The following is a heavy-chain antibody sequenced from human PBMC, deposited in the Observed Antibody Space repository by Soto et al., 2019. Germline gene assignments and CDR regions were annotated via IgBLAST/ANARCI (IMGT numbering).Heavy chain of an antibody. D-gene: IGHD2-15*01. J-gene: IGHJ5*01. CDR2: IYPGDSDT. CDR1: GYRFTNYW. CDR3: ARDYCSGTPCYDFDY. Sequence: GESLKISCKGSGYRFTNYWIGWVRQMPGKGLEWMGIIYPGDSDTRYSPSFQGQVTISADKSINTAYLQWSSLKASDTAMYYCARDYCSGTPCYDFDYGGGGPQAT. V-gene: IGHV5-51*01.